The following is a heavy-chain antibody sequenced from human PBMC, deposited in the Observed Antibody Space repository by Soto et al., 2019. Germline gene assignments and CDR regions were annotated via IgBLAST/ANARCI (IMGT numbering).Heavy chain of an antibody. J-gene: IGHJ6*02. D-gene: IGHD1-7*01. V-gene: IGHV4-39*01. CDR3: ASGNFYYYFAMDV. Sequence: QLQLQESGPRLVKPSETLSLTCSVSGGSISSSSFYWGWIRQAPGKGLEWIGSLYYNGRAYYNPSLKSRVTISVDASKTQLSLKLSSVTAADTNVYYCASGNFYYYFAMDVWGQGTTVTVSS. CDR2: LYYNGRA. CDR1: GGSISSSSFY.